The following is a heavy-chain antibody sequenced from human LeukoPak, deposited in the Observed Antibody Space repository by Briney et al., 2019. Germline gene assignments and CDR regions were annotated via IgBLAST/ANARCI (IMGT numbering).Heavy chain of an antibody. V-gene: IGHV3-21*01. D-gene: IGHD5-24*01. CDR1: GFTFSSYG. CDR2: ISSDSSYI. J-gene: IGHJ4*02. CDR3: AVNHRDGYSELGY. Sequence: GGTLRLSCAASGFTFSSYGMSWVRQAPGKGLAWVSSISSDSSYIHYADSLEGRFTISRDNAKNSLYLQMNSLRDEDTAVYYCAVNHRDGYSELGYWGQGTLVTVSS.